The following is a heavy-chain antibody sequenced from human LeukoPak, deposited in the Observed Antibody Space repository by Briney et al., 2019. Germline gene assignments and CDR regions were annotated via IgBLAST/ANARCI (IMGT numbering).Heavy chain of an antibody. Sequence: GGSLRLSCAASGFTFSSYSMNWVRQAPGKGLEWVSYISSSSSTIYYADSVKGRFTISRDNAKNSLYLQMNSLRAEDTALYYCARGRLWFGELTFHDAFDIWGQGTMVTVSS. CDR3: ARGRLWFGELTFHDAFDI. D-gene: IGHD3-10*01. J-gene: IGHJ3*02. CDR2: ISSSSSTI. CDR1: GFTFSSYS. V-gene: IGHV3-48*04.